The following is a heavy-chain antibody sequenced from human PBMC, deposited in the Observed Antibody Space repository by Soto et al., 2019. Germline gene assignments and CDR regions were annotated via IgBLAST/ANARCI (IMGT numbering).Heavy chain of an antibody. V-gene: IGHV4-59*01. Sequence: KTSETLSLTCSVSGVSISSYFWSWIRQAPGGGLEWIGYTYHRGSTNYSPSLKSRVAISLDTSENQFSLKVNSVTAADTAVYYCARIGGYHGPLDYWGQGTPVTSPQ. CDR1: GVSISSYF. D-gene: IGHD6-25*01. CDR3: ARIGGYHGPLDY. J-gene: IGHJ4*02. CDR2: TYHRGST.